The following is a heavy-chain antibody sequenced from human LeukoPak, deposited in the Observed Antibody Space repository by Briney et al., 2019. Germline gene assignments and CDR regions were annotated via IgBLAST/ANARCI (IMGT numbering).Heavy chain of an antibody. CDR1: GGSLSTHH. J-gene: IGHJ4*02. Sequence: SSETLSFTCVVSGGSLSTHHWSWIRQSPGRGLEWIGYISDSGSTNYNPSLKSRVTISVDTSKNQFSLMLSSVTAADTAVYYCARGYDSSAYYPFNYWGQGTLVTVSS. V-gene: IGHV4-59*11. CDR2: ISDSGST. D-gene: IGHD3-22*01. CDR3: ARGYDSSAYYPFNY.